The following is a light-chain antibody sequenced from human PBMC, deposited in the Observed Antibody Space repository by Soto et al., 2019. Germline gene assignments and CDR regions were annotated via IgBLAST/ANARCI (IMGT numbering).Light chain of an antibody. V-gene: IGKV3-15*01. CDR2: RAS. Sequence: EIVMTQSPATLAVSPGETATLSCRASQSLSGNLAWYQQKPGQAPRLLIFRASTMATGVPARFSGRGSGTEFTLTISGLQSEDFAVYYCQQYSNWPPWTFGPGTKVEIK. CDR3: QQYSNWPPWT. CDR1: QSLSGN. J-gene: IGKJ1*01.